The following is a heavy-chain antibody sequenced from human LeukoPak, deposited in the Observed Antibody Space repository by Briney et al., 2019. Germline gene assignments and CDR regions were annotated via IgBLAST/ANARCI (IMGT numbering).Heavy chain of an antibody. J-gene: IGHJ4*02. Sequence: LRLSCAASGFTFSSYEMNWVRQAPGKGLEWIGEINHSGSTNYNPSLKSRVTISVDTSKNQFSLKLSSVTAADTAVYYCARRLARVVTAISTQLDYWGQGTLVTVSS. V-gene: IGHV4-34*01. CDR3: ARRLARVVTAISTQLDY. CDR2: INHSGST. D-gene: IGHD2-21*02. CDR1: GFTFSSYE.